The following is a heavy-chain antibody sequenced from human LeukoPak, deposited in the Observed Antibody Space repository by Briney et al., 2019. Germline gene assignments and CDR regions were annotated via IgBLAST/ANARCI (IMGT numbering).Heavy chain of an antibody. CDR2: ISGSGGST. V-gene: IGHV3-23*01. Sequence: GGSLRLSCAASGFTFSNYAMSWVRQAPGKGLEWVSAISGSGGSTFYIDSVKGRFTIFRDSSKNALHLQMNSLRVEDTAVYYCAIYGYCGSTGCYRYFDSWGQGTLVTVSS. CDR3: AIYGYCGSTGCYRYFDS. CDR1: GFTFSNYA. D-gene: IGHD2-2*03. J-gene: IGHJ4*02.